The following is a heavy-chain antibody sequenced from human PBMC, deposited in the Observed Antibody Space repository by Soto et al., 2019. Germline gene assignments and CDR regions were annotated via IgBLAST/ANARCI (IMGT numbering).Heavy chain of an antibody. CDR1: GASVGSGGFY. CDR2: IYYRGNT. J-gene: IGHJ4*02. D-gene: IGHD2-15*01. V-gene: IGHV4-61*08. Sequence: SETLSLTCTVSGASVGSGGFYWTWIRQPPGKGMERIGYIYYRGNTNYNPSLMSRLTVSVDTSKNQFALKLTSVTGADTAIYYCARAYCSGGSCPPRYWGQGTLVTVSS. CDR3: ARAYCSGGSCPPRY.